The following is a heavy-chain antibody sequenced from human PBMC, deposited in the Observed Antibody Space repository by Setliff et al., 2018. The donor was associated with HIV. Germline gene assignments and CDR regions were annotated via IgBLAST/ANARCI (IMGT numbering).Heavy chain of an antibody. Sequence: ASVKVSCKASGYTFPNYGISWVRQAPGQGLEWMGWVSAYNGLTDYAQNLQGRVTMTTDTSSTTAFLELRSLRSDDTAMYYCARDRRYSGTYHIDYWGQGTRVTVSS. D-gene: IGHD1-26*01. V-gene: IGHV1-18*01. CDR1: GYTFPNYG. CDR2: VSAYNGLT. J-gene: IGHJ4*02. CDR3: ARDRRYSGTYHIDY.